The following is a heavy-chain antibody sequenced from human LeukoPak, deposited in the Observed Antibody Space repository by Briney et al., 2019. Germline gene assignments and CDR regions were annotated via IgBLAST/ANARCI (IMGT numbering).Heavy chain of an antibody. CDR1: GFTFSSYT. J-gene: IGHJ4*02. CDR2: ISVGSNYI. D-gene: IGHD2-8*02. V-gene: IGHV3-21*01. CDR3: ARDNEFSTGDLWYDRLDY. Sequence: GGSLRLSCAASGFTFSSYTMNWVRQAPGKGLEWVSSISVGSNYIYYADSVKGRFTISRDNAKNSLYLQLNSLRAEDTAVYYCARDNEFSTGDLWYDRLDYWGQGTLVTVSS.